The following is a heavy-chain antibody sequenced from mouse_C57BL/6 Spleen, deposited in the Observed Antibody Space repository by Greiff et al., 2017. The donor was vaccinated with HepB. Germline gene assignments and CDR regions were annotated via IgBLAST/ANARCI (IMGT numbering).Heavy chain of an antibody. V-gene: IGHV1-64*01. CDR1: GYTFTSYW. CDR2: IHPNSGST. J-gene: IGHJ3*01. CDR3: AKEGFWFAY. Sequence: QVQLQQPGAELVKPGASVKLSCKASGYTFTSYWMHWVKQRPGQGLEWIGMIHPNSGSTNYNEKFKSKATLTVDESSSTAYMQLSSLTSEDSAVYYCAKEGFWFAYWGQGTLVTVSA.